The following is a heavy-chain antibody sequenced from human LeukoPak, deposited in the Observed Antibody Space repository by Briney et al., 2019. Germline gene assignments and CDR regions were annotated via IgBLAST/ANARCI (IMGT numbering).Heavy chain of an antibody. CDR3: AKATRGLFWFGELGDY. V-gene: IGHV3-30*04. D-gene: IGHD3-10*01. CDR1: GFTFSSYA. CDR2: TSTDGRSK. J-gene: IGHJ4*02. Sequence: GGSLRLSCAASGFTFSSYAMSWVRQAPGKGLEWVALTSTDGRSKNYAASVKGRFTISTDSSKTTLYLQMNSLRAEDTAVYYCAKATRGLFWFGELGDYWGQGALVTVSS.